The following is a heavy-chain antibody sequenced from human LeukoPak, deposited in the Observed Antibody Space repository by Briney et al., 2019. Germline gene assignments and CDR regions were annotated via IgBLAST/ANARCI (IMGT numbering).Heavy chain of an antibody. J-gene: IGHJ6*03. CDR2: IYYSGST. CDR3: ARVRFGPSYYMDV. CDR1: GGSISSYY. D-gene: IGHD3-3*01. Sequence: SETLSLTCTVSGGSISSYYWSWIRQPPGKGLEWIGYIYYSGSTNYNPSLKSQVTISVDTSKNQFSLKLSSVTAADTAVYYCARVRFGPSYYMDVWGKGTTVIVSS. V-gene: IGHV4-59*01.